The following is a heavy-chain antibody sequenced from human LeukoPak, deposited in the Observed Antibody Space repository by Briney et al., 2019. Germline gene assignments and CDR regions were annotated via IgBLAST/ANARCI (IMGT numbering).Heavy chain of an antibody. CDR2: IYSGGST. J-gene: IGHJ3*02. Sequence: GGSLRLSCAASGLTVSSNYMSWVRQAPGEGLEWVSVIYSGGSTYYADSVKGRFTISRDTFKNTVYLQMNSLRAEDTAVYYCARDGFYDSSGSPSFAFDIWGQGTMVTVS. D-gene: IGHD3-22*01. CDR3: ARDGFYDSSGSPSFAFDI. V-gene: IGHV3-53*01. CDR1: GLTVSSNY.